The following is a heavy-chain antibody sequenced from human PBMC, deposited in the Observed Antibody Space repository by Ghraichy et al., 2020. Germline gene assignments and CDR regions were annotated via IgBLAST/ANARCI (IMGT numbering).Heavy chain of an antibody. Sequence: AVKVSCKASGGTFSSYAISWVRQAPGQGLEWMGGIIPIFGTANYAQKFQGRVTITADESTSTAYMELSSLRSEDTAVYYCARTGSDHDAFDIWGPGTMVTVSS. CDR3: ARTGSDHDAFDI. J-gene: IGHJ3*02. D-gene: IGHD7-27*01. CDR2: IIPIFGTA. V-gene: IGHV1-69*13. CDR1: GGTFSSYA.